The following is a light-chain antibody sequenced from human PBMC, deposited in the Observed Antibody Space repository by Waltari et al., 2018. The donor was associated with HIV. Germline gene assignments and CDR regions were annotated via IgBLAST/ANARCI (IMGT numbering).Light chain of an antibody. CDR2: GTE. CDR3: LFFFSCVRV. V-gene: IGLV7-46*01. CDR1: TGPVSTGHY. J-gene: IGLJ3*02. Sequence: QTVVTQEPSLSVSPGGTITLTCTSFTGPVSTGHYANWIQLKPGQAPRPLIYGTEKGHSATAGRFSGSLVGGRAALTLSGARADDEADYYCLFFFSCVRVFGGVTKLTVL.